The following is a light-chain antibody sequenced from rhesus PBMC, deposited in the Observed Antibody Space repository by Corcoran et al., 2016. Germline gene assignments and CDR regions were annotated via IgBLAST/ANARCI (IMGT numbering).Light chain of an antibody. CDR1: SSDIGGYGY. Sequence: QAALTQPPSVSGSPGQSVTISCTGTSSDIGGYGYVSWFQQHPDRAPKLIIYDVTKRPSGVSDRFSASKSANTASLTISGLQAEDEFDYYCSSYAGGNTFVFGSGTKLTV. V-gene: IGLV2-23*01. J-gene: IGLJ6*01. CDR3: SSYAGGNTFV. CDR2: DVT.